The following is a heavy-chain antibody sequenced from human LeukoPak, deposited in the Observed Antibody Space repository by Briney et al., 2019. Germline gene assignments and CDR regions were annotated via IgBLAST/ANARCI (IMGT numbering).Heavy chain of an antibody. J-gene: IGHJ4*02. Sequence: GGSLRLSCAASGFTVSSNYMSWVRQAPGKGLEWVSVIYSGGSTYYADSVKGRFTISRDNSKNTLYLQMNSLRAEDTAVYYCARGLYYYGSGSYYKKVAYYFDYWGQGTLVTVSS. CDR3: ARGLYYYGSGSYYKKVAYYFDY. CDR2: IYSGGST. CDR1: GFTVSSNY. V-gene: IGHV3-53*01. D-gene: IGHD3-10*01.